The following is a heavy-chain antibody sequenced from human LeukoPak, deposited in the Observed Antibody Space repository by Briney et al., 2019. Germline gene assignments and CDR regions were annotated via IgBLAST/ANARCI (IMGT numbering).Heavy chain of an antibody. J-gene: IGHJ4*02. CDR1: GFTFSSYS. CDR3: ARDRGLLWFGELLGEFDY. D-gene: IGHD3-10*01. CDR2: ISSSSSTI. V-gene: IGHV3-48*02. Sequence: GGSLRLSCAASGFTFSSYSMKWVRQAPGKGLEWVSYISSSSSTIYYADSVKGRFTISRDNAKNSLYLQMNSLRDEDTAVYYCARDRGLLWFGELLGEFDYWGQGTLVTVSS.